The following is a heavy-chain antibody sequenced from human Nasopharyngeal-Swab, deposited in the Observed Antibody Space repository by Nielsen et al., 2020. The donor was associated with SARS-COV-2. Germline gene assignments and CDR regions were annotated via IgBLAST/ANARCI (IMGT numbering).Heavy chain of an antibody. CDR2: VTGSGYGT. V-gene: IGHV3-23*01. Sequence: GESLKIYCAASGFTFSSYAMTWVRQAPGKGLEWVSVVTGSGYGTDYADSVKGRFTISRDNAKNTLYLQMNSLRAEDTAVYYCARKDVFAYGVDAFDIWGQGTMVTVSS. J-gene: IGHJ3*02. D-gene: IGHD3-10*01. CDR3: ARKDVFAYGVDAFDI. CDR1: GFTFSSYA.